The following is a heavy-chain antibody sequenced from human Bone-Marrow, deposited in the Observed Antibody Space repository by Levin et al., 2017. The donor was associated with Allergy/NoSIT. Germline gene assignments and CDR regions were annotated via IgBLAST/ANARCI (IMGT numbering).Heavy chain of an antibody. V-gene: IGHV4-38-2*02. CDR2: LHHTAGT. CDR3: ARDSESAYRSGKSPYFDF. CDR1: DSSISSDHY. D-gene: IGHD3-10*01. Sequence: SETLSLTCTVSDSSISSDHYWGWVRQSPGKGLEWIGSLHHTAGTSFNPSLESRVSISLDTSKNQFSLKLNSVTAADTAVDFCARDSESAYRSGKSPYFDFWGQGTLVTVSS. J-gene: IGHJ4*02.